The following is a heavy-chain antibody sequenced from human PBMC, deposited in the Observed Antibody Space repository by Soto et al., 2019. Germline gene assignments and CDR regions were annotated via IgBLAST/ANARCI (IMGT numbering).Heavy chain of an antibody. CDR1: GGSMIAYY. CDR2: TYYSGST. J-gene: IGHJ4*02. Sequence: SETLSLTCTVSGGSMIAYYWNWMRQPPGKGLQWIEYTYYSGSTTYNPSLKSRVTISVDSSKNQFSLKLDSVTPADTAVYYCARVRGTAGKRYFDYWGPGTLVTVSS. CDR3: ARVRGTAGKRYFDY. D-gene: IGHD6-13*01. V-gene: IGHV4-59*01.